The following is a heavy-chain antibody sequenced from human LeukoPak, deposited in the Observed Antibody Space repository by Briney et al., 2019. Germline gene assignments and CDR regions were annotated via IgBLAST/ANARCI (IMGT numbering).Heavy chain of an antibody. J-gene: IGHJ4*02. D-gene: IGHD6-13*01. V-gene: IGHV4-59*01. CDR1: GSSISSYY. Sequence: SETLSLTCTVSGSSISSYYWSWIRQPPGKGLEWNGYIYYSGSTNYNLSLKSRVTISVDTSKNQFSLKLSSVTAADTAVYYCARSYSSSSYFDYWGQGTLVTVSS. CDR3: ARSYSSSSYFDY. CDR2: IYYSGST.